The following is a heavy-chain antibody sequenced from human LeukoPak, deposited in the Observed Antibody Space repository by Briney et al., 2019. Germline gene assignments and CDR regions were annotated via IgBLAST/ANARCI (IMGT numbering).Heavy chain of an antibody. Sequence: ASVKVSCKVSGYTLTELSMHWVRQAPGKGLEWMGGFDPEDGETIYAQKFQGRVTMTEDTSTDTAYMELSGLRSEDTAVYYCATARHYYDSSGYKDYWGQGTLVTVSS. D-gene: IGHD3-22*01. CDR2: FDPEDGET. J-gene: IGHJ4*02. CDR3: ATARHYYDSSGYKDY. CDR1: GYTLTELS. V-gene: IGHV1-24*01.